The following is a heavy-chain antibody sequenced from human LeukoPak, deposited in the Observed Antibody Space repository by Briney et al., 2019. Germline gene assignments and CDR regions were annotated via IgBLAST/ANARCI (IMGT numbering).Heavy chain of an antibody. CDR3: ARDGSGSQGVNWFDP. J-gene: IGHJ5*02. V-gene: IGHV1-3*01. CDR2: INVDNDDT. CDR1: GYTFNYFA. D-gene: IGHD3-10*01. Sequence: ASVKVSCKASGYTFNYFAMHWVRQAPGQRPEWMGCINVDNDDTRYSQKFQGRVTITSDTPASTVYMELSSLRFEDTAVYYCARDGSGSQGVNWFDPWGPGTQVTVSS.